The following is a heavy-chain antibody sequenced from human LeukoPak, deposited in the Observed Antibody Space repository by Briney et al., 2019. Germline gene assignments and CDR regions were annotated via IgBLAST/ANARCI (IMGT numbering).Heavy chain of an antibody. CDR1: GGSISLYY. V-gene: IGHV4-4*09. J-gene: IGHJ6*03. D-gene: IGHD6-6*01. Sequence: IPSETPSLTCTVSGGSISLYYWNWIRQPPGKGLEWLGYIYTSGSTKYNPSLKSRVTISVDTSKNQFSLKLSSVTAADTAIYYCAGPDIATRPKKYYYYYMDVWGKGTTVTVSS. CDR3: AGPDIATRPKKYYYYYMDV. CDR2: IYTSGST.